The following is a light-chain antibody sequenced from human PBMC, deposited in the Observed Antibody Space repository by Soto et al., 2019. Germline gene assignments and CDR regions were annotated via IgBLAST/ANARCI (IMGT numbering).Light chain of an antibody. J-gene: IGLJ1*01. CDR2: EGS. CDR3: CSYTSSSTLCV. Sequence: QSVLTQPASVSGSPGQSITISCTGTSSDVGSYNLVSWYQQHPGKAPKLMIYEGSKRPSGVSNRFSGSKSGNTASLTISGLQAEDEADYYCCSYTSSSTLCVFGTGTKLTVL. CDR1: SSDVGSYNL. V-gene: IGLV2-14*02.